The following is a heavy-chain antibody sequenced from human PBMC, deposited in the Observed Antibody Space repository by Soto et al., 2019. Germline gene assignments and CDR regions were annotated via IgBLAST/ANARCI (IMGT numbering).Heavy chain of an antibody. V-gene: IGHV3-11*01. CDR3: ARDLGYYDSSGYFDY. J-gene: IGHJ4*02. CDR2: ISSSDTII. CDR1: GFTFSDYY. Sequence: GALILSCAASGFTFSDYYMSLIRQAPGKGLEWVSYISSSDTIISYADSVKGRFTISRDNAKNSLYLQMNSLRAEDTAVYYCARDLGYYDSSGYFDYWGQGTLVTVSS. D-gene: IGHD3-22*01.